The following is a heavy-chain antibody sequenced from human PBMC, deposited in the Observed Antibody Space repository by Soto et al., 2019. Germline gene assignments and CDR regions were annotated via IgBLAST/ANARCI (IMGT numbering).Heavy chain of an antibody. CDR3: ARVMSSGWARDAFDI. CDR2: IYYSGSP. D-gene: IGHD6-19*01. V-gene: IGHV4-59*01. J-gene: IGHJ3*02. Sequence: SETLSLTCTVSGGSISSYYWSWIRQPPGKGLEWIGYIYYSGSPNYNPSLKSRVTISVDTSKNQFSLKLSSVTAADTAVYYCARVMSSGWARDAFDIWGQGTMVTVSS. CDR1: GGSISSYY.